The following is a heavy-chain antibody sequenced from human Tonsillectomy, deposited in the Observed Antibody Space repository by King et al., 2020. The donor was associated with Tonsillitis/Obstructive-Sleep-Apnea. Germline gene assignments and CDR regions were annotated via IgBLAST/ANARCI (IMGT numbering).Heavy chain of an antibody. Sequence: VQLVESGGGVVQPGRSLRLSCAASVFTFSNFAMHGVRQAPGKGLEWVAVISYDGINKYFADSVKGRFTISRDNSKNTLYLKVKTLRAEDTAVYYCARAGDEGDDYSYMDVWGKGTTVTVSS. D-gene: IGHD7-27*01. V-gene: IGHV3-30*04. J-gene: IGHJ6*03. CDR3: ARAGDEGDDYSYMDV. CDR2: ISYDGINK. CDR1: VFTFSNFA.